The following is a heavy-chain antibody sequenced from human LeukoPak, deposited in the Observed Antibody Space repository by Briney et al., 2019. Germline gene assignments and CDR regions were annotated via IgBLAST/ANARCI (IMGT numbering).Heavy chain of an antibody. CDR3: ARAPSEIGGYYPEYFRH. V-gene: IGHV3-74*01. CDR1: GFTFSTFW. J-gene: IGHJ1*01. Sequence: PGGSLRLSCAASGFTFSTFWMHWVRQAPGKGLVWVSRIKSEGSTNYADSVKGRFTISRDNAKNTVSLQMNSLRAEDTGVYYCARAPSEIGGYYPEYFRHWGQGPLVTVS. D-gene: IGHD3-22*01. CDR2: IKSEGST.